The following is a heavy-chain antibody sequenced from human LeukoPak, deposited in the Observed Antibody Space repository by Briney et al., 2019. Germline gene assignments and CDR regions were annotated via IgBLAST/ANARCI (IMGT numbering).Heavy chain of an antibody. V-gene: IGHV3-21*01. CDR1: GFTFSSHN. Sequence: PGGSLRLSCAASGFTFSSHNMNWVRQAPGKGLEWVSSISGRGNYIFYADSVKGRFTISRDSSKNSLYLQMNSLGAEDTAVYYCAKDQGFDYYDSSGYYLDYWGQGPLVSVSS. J-gene: IGHJ4*02. CDR2: ISGRGNYI. CDR3: AKDQGFDYYDSSGYYLDY. D-gene: IGHD3-22*01.